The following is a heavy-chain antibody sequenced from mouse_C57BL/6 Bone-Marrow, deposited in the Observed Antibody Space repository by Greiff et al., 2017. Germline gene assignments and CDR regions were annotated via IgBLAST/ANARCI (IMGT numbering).Heavy chain of an antibody. D-gene: IGHD1-1*01. V-gene: IGHV1-4*01. Sequence: QVQLKQSGAELARPGASVKMSCKASGYTFTSYTMHWVKQRPGQGLEWIGYINPSSGYTKYNQKFKDKATLTADKSSSTAYMQLCSLTSEDSAVYYCARWGYGSSYWYFDVWGTGTTVTVSS. CDR2: INPSSGYT. CDR3: ARWGYGSSYWYFDV. J-gene: IGHJ1*03. CDR1: GYTFTSYT.